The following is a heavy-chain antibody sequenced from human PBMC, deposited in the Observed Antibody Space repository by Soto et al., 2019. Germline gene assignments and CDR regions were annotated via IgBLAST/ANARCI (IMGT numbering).Heavy chain of an antibody. Sequence: SVNVSCKASVGTLSSYGIHLVRQAPAQALEWMGVMIPMYRSANYAQYFQGRVEIRVDESTRAAYMELRSLISYETAMYYCARENYYGSGSYYRDAFDIWGQGTMVTVSS. CDR3: ARENYYGSGSYYRDAFDI. CDR2: MIPMYRSA. V-gene: IGHV1-69*13. J-gene: IGHJ3*02. D-gene: IGHD3-10*01. CDR1: VGTLSSYG.